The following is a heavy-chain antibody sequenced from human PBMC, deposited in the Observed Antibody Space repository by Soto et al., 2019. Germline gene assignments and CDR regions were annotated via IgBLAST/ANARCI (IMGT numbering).Heavy chain of an antibody. V-gene: IGHV4-31*03. J-gene: IGHJ6*02. CDR3: ARVGGYCSGGSCYWGYYYYYYGMDV. Sequence: QVQLQESGPGLVKPSQTLSLTCTVSGGSISSGGYYWSWIRQHPGKGLEWIGYIYYSGSTYYNPSSKRRVTISVDTSKNQFSLKLSSVTAADTAVYYCARVGGYCSGGSCYWGYYYYYYGMDVWGQGTTVTVSS. D-gene: IGHD2-15*01. CDR1: GGSISSGGYY. CDR2: IYYSGST.